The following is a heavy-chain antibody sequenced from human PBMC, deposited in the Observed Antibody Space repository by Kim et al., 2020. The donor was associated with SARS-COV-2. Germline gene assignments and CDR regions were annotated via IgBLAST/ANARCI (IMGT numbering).Heavy chain of an antibody. J-gene: IGHJ1*01. D-gene: IGHD6-13*01. CDR3: ARGIAAATDAEYFQH. V-gene: IGHV4-39*01. Sequence: PSLKSRVTISVDTSKNQFPLQVSSVTAADTAVYYCARGIAAATDAEYFQHWGQGTLVTVSS.